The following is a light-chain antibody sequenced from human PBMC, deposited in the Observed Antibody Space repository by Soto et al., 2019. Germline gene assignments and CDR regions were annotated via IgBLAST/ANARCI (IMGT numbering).Light chain of an antibody. CDR1: SSDVGGYNY. CDR2: DVS. CDR3: SSYTSSYTPV. J-gene: IGLJ2*01. V-gene: IGLV2-14*01. Sequence: QSALTQPASVSGSPGQSITIPCTGTSSDVGGYNYVSWYQQHPGKAPKLMIYDVSNRPSGVSNRFSGSKSGNTASLTISGLQAEDEADYYCSSYTSSYTPVFGGGTKLTVL.